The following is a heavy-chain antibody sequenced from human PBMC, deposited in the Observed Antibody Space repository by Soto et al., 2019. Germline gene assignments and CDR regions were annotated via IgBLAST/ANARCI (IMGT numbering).Heavy chain of an antibody. CDR3: ASLTSSTNWFDP. V-gene: IGHV4-39*02. CDR1: GASISSSSSY. Sequence: SETLSLTCAVSGASISSSSSYWGWIRQPPGKGLEWIGNIYYTGNTYYNPSLKSRVAISIDSSKTRFSLKLNSVTTADTAVYYWASLTSSTNWFDPWGQGTLVTVSS. CDR2: IYYTGNT. D-gene: IGHD3-9*01. J-gene: IGHJ5*02.